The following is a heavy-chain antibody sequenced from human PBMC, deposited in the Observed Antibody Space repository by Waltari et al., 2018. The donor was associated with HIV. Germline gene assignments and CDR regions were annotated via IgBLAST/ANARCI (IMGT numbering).Heavy chain of an antibody. CDR1: GFSLRTYR. J-gene: IGHJ4*02. V-gene: IGHV3-48*04. CDR3: VSRPPLHCNGTACYSVG. Sequence: EVEVVESGGGVVQPGGSLRLSCAASGFSLRTYRMSWVRQAPGKGLEWLSSISASLSTIFYADSVKGRFTISRDNAKNSVFLQMNSLRAEDTAVYYCVSRPPLHCNGTACYSVGWGRGTLVTVSS. CDR2: ISASLSTI. D-gene: IGHD2-2*01.